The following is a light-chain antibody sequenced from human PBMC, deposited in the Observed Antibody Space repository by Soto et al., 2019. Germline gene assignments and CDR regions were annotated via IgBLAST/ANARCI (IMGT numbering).Light chain of an antibody. CDR1: QRISTW. CDR2: DAS. CDR3: QQYNTMGT. Sequence: DIQMTQSPSTLSASVGDGVTITCRASQRISTWLAWYQQKLGRAPRLLIYDASSLESGVPSRFSGSGSGTEFTLTISSLQPDDFATYYCQQYNTMGTFGQGTKVDIK. V-gene: IGKV1-5*01. J-gene: IGKJ1*01.